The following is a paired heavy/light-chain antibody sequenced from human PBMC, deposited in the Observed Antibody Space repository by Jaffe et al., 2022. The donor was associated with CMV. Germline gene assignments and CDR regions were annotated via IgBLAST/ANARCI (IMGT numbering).Heavy chain of an antibody. CDR1: GGSISSNSHS. D-gene: IGHD6-13*01. CDR3: ARRSISAAGRYGMDV. V-gene: IGHV4-39*01. Sequence: QLQLHESGPGLVKPSQTLSLTCTVSGGSISSNSHSWGWIRQPPGKGLEWIGSIDYTGSAYYDPSLKSRVTISVDTSKNQFSLKMTSVTAADTAVYYCARRSISAAGRYGMDVWGQGTTVTVSS. J-gene: IGHJ6*02. CDR2: IDYTGSA.
Light chain of an antibody. V-gene: IGLV2-8*01. CDR2: EVT. CDR1: SSDVGYYNY. CDR3: SSYAGNNNYV. J-gene: IGLJ1*01. Sequence: QSALTQPPSASGSPGQSVTISCTGTSSDVGYYNYVSWYQQHPGKAPKLMIYEVTKRPSGVPDRFSGSKSGNTASLTVSGLQAEDEADYYCSSYAGNNNYVFGTGTKVTVL.